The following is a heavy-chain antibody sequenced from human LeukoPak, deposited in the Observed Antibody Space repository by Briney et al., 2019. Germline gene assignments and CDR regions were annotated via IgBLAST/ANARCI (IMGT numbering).Heavy chain of an antibody. V-gene: IGHV3-23*01. J-gene: IGHJ6*02. D-gene: IGHD2-15*01. CDR3: AKDLSGSGHYYDMDV. CDR1: GFTFSSYA. Sequence: QSGGSLRLSCAASGFTFSSYAMSWVRQAPGKGLECVSGISGSGGSTYYADSVKGRLTISRDNSKNTLYLQMNSLRVEDTAVYYCAKDLSGSGHYYDMDVWGQGTTVTVSS. CDR2: ISGSGGST.